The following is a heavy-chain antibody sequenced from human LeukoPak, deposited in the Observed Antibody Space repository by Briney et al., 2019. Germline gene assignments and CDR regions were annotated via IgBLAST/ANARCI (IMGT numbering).Heavy chain of an antibody. Sequence: GGSLRLSCAASGFTFSSYAMSWVRQAPGKGLEWVSAISGSGGSTYYADSVKGRFTISRDNSKSTLYLQMNSLRAEDTAVYYCAKFPYDFWSGYFGYYFDYWGQGTLVTVSS. CDR2: ISGSGGST. D-gene: IGHD3-3*01. V-gene: IGHV3-23*01. J-gene: IGHJ4*02. CDR3: AKFPYDFWSGYFGYYFDY. CDR1: GFTFSSYA.